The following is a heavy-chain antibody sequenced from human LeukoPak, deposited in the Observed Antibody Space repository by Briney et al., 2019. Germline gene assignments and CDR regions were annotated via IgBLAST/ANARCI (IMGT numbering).Heavy chain of an antibody. CDR1: GYTFTGYY. J-gene: IGHJ5*02. D-gene: IGHD2-15*01. CDR2: INPNSGGT. CDR3: ARELGYCSGGSCRNWFDP. Sequence: ASVKVSCKASGYTFTGYYMHWVRQAPGQGLEWMGWINPNSGGTNYAQKFQGRVTMTRDTSISTAYMELSRLRSDDTAVYYCARELGYCSGGSCRNWFDPWGQGTLVTVSS. V-gene: IGHV1-2*02.